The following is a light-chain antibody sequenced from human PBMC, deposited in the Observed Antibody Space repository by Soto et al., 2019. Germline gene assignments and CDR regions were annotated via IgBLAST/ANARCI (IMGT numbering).Light chain of an antibody. Sequence: AIQTTQSPSSLSASVGDRVTITCRASQAIRTELGWYQQKPGKAPRLLIYGTVSLQGGVPSRFSGSGSGTDFTISVSSVQPVDFATYYCLQDFKYPPTFGQGTKVEVK. V-gene: IGKV1-6*01. J-gene: IGKJ1*01. CDR3: LQDFKYPPT. CDR2: GTV. CDR1: QAIRTE.